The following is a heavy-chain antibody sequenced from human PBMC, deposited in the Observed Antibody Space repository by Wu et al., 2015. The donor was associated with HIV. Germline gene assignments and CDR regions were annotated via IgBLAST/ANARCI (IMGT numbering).Heavy chain of an antibody. V-gene: IGHV1-18*01. CDR1: GYAFSNSA. CDR2: IRVNNGNA. J-gene: IGHJ2*01. D-gene: IGHD1-26*01. Sequence: QIQLAQSGPEMKKPGASVKVSCTASGYAFSNSALSWVRQAPGRGPETLGYIRVNNGNANYAQNVQGRVSMTTDTFTDTAYLELKSLRPDDTAIYFCARDADGIVGTKIGRYFDRWGRGTLIVVSS. CDR3: ARDADGIVGTKIGRYFDR.